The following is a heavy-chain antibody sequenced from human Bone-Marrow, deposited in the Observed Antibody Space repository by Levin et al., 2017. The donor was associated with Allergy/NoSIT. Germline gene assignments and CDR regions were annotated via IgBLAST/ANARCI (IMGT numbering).Heavy chain of an antibody. V-gene: IGHV3-23*01. CDR2: ISGSGVGT. Sequence: LSLTCAASASTFNDYAMSWVRQPPGKGLEWVSSISGSGVGTYYADSVKGRFTIPRDNFKNTLYLQMNSLRAEDTAVYYCFDVPSYWGQGTLVTVSS. J-gene: IGHJ4*02. CDR1: ASTFNDYA. CDR3: FDVPSY. D-gene: IGHD3-9*01.